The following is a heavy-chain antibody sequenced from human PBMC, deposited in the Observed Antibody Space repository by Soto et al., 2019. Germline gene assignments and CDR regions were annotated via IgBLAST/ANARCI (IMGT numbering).Heavy chain of an antibody. V-gene: IGHV3-21*01. CDR3: ARDPPSGTTLDWFDS. J-gene: IGHJ5*01. D-gene: IGHD1-7*01. CDR1: GFTFSRDW. Sequence: EVQLVESGGGLVKPGGSPRLSFAASGFTFSRDWMGWVRPASGKGPEWGASISSRGSFMNYADSVKGRFTISRDNAKNSLYLQMRSLKDEDTAVYYCARDPPSGTTLDWFDSWGQGTLVTVSS. CDR2: ISSRGSFM.